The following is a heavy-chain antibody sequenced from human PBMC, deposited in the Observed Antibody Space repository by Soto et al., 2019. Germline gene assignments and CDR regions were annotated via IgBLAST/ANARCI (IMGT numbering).Heavy chain of an antibody. CDR3: ARQNTVTILRGMDV. CDR2: IDPSDSYT. D-gene: IGHD4-4*01. V-gene: IGHV5-10-1*01. Sequence: GESLKISCKGSGYSFTSYWISWVRQMPGKGLEWMGRIDPSDSYTNYSPSFQGHVTISADKSISTAYLQWSSLKASDTAMNYCARQNTVTILRGMDVWGQGTTVTVSS. CDR1: GYSFTSYW. J-gene: IGHJ6*02.